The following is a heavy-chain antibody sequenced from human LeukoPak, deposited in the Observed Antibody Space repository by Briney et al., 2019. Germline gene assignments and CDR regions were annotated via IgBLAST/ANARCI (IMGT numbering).Heavy chain of an antibody. CDR2: ISTDGNIK. V-gene: IGHV3-30-3*01. J-gene: IGHJ4*02. Sequence: GGSLRLSCAASGFTISADEMHWVRQAPGKGLEWVAVISTDGNIKLYSDSVKGRFTISRDTSKTTLFLQMNSLRAEDTAVYYCAKDLLPGAPDYFDYWGQGTLVTVSS. D-gene: IGHD2-21*02. CDR3: AKDLLPGAPDYFDY. CDR1: GFTISADE.